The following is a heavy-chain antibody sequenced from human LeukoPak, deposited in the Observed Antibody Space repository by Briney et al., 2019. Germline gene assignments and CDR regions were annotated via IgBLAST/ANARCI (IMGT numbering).Heavy chain of an antibody. V-gene: IGHV5-51*01. Sequence: PGESLKISCKASGYSFISHWIGWVRQRPGQGLEFMGIIYPYDSDTRYSPSFQGQVTISADKSISTAYLQWSSLKASDTAMYYCARPSGYDAFFDYWGQGTLVTVSS. D-gene: IGHD5-12*01. CDR1: GYSFISHW. CDR2: IYPYDSDT. J-gene: IGHJ4*02. CDR3: ARPSGYDAFFDY.